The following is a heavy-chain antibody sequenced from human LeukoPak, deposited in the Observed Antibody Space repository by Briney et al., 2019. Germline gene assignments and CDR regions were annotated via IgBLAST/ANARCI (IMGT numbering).Heavy chain of an antibody. CDR2: IYYSGST. CDR3: ARHSQGGWVDY. V-gene: IGHV4-59*08. Sequence: SETLSLTCPVSGGSISSYYWGWVRQPPREGLEWIGYIYYSGSTNYNPSLKSRVTISVDTSKNQFSLKLSSVTAADTAVYYCARHSQGGWVDYWGQGTLVTVSS. J-gene: IGHJ4*02. D-gene: IGHD1-26*01. CDR1: GGSISSYY.